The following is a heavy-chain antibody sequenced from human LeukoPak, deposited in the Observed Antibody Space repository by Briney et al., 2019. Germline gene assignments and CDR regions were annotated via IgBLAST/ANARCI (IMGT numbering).Heavy chain of an antibody. CDR3: ARGSYMDGMDV. CDR1: GFTFSSYA. V-gene: IGHV3-64*01. CDR2: ISSNGGST. Sequence: GGSLRLSCAASGFTFSSYAMHWVRQAPGKGLEYVSAISSNGGSTYYANSVKGRFTISRDNSKNTLYLQMGSLRAEDMAVYYCARGSYMDGMDVWGQGTTVTDSS. J-gene: IGHJ6*02. D-gene: IGHD1-14*01.